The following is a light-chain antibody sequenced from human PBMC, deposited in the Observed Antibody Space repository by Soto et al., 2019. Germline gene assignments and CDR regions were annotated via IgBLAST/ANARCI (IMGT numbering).Light chain of an antibody. J-gene: IGKJ1*01. V-gene: IGKV2-30*01. CDR2: EVS. CDR1: QSLGYSAGNTY. Sequence: DVDMPQSPLSLAVTLGQPASISCRSSQSLGYSAGNTYLNWLQQRPGQSPRRLIDEVSNRESGVPYRFSGSGLGTDVTQKISRGEAVVVGVYYCMQGTHWPWTCGQGTKVEIK. CDR3: MQGTHWPWT.